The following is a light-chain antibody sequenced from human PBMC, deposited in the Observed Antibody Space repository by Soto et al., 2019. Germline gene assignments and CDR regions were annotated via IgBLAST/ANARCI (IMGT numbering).Light chain of an antibody. CDR2: LGS. CDR1: QSLLYSNGYNY. V-gene: IGKV2-28*01. J-gene: IGKJ5*01. Sequence: IVMTQSPRSLPVPHGDRTSMSCRSSQSLLYSNGYNYLDWYLQRPGQSPQLLIYLGSNRAPGVPDRFSGSGSGTDFTLKISRVEAEDVGVYYCMQGLQDLTFGQGTRLEIK. CDR3: MQGLQDLT.